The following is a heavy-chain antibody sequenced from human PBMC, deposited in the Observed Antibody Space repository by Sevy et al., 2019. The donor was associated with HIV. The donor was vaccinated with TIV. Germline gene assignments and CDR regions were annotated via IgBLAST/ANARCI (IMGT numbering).Heavy chain of an antibody. Sequence: SESLSLTCTVSGGSIISYYWSWIRQPPGKGLEWIGYIYNSFTTYYNPSFRSRVTISVDTSKNQFSLKLSSVTAADTAVYYCARDFKGGDCYRSNGMDVWGQGTTVTVSS. V-gene: IGHV4-59*01. D-gene: IGHD2-21*01. J-gene: IGHJ6*02. CDR2: IYNSFTT. CDR3: ARDFKGGDCYRSNGMDV. CDR1: GGSIISYY.